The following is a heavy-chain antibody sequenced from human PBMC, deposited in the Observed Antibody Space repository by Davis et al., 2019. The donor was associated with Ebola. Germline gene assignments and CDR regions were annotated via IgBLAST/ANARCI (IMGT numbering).Heavy chain of an antibody. CDR1: GGTFSSYA. Sequence: AASVKVSCKASGGTFSSYAISWVRQAPGQGLEWTGGIIPIFGTTNYAQKFQGRVTITADESTSTAYMELRSLRSDDTAVYYCARDGAWVTMVRGQRYGMDVWGQGTTVTVSS. CDR2: IIPIFGTT. V-gene: IGHV1-69*13. CDR3: ARDGAWVTMVRGQRYGMDV. J-gene: IGHJ6*02. D-gene: IGHD3-10*01.